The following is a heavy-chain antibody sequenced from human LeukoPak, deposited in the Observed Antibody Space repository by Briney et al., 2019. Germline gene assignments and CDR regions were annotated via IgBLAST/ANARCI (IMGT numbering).Heavy chain of an antibody. J-gene: IGHJ6*02. CDR3: ARDPSSSSFRLVGYYYGMDV. CDR1: GFTFSSYA. V-gene: IGHV3-30-3*01. Sequence: PGVSLSLSCSASGFTFSSYAMHWVRQAPGKGLEWVAVISYDGSNKYYADSVKVRFTISRDNSKNTLYLQMNSLRAEDTAVYYCARDPSSSSFRLVGYYYGMDVWGQGTTVTVSS. CDR2: ISYDGSNK. D-gene: IGHD6-6*01.